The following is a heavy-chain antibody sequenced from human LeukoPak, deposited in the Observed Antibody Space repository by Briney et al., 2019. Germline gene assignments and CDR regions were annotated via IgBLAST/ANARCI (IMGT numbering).Heavy chain of an antibody. V-gene: IGHV6-1*01. J-gene: IGHJ4*02. Sequence: SQTLSLTCALSGDSVSSKSTAWNWIRQSPSRGLEWLGRTYYRSKWYTGYAVPVKGRITINPDTSKNQFSLQLNSVTPEDTAVYYCARGCGGSCYFGFDYWGQGTLVTVSS. D-gene: IGHD2-15*01. CDR2: TYYRSKWYT. CDR1: GDSVSSKSTA. CDR3: ARGCGGSCYFGFDY.